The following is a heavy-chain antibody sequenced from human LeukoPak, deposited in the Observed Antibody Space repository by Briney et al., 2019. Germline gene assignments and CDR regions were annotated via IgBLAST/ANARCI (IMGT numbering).Heavy chain of an antibody. V-gene: IGHV4-30-2*01. J-gene: IGHJ4*02. D-gene: IGHD5-18*01. Sequence: PSKTLSLTCAVSGGSISSGGYSWSWIRQPQGKGLEWIGYIYHSGSTYYNPSLKSRVTISVDRSKNQFSLKLSSVTAADTAVYYCARGTNSYGLDYWGQGTLVTVSS. CDR3: ARGTNSYGLDY. CDR2: IYHSGST. CDR1: GGSISSGGYS.